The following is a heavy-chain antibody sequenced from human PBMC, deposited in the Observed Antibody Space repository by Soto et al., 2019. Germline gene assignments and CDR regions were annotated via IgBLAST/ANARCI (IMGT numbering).Heavy chain of an antibody. CDR2: IIPILGIA. Sequence: GASVKVSCKASGGTFSSYTISWVRQSPGQGLEWMGRIIPILGIANYAQKFQGRVTITADKSTSTAYMELSSLRSEDTAMYYCARTYYYGSGSYSLGHYYYSGMDVWGQGTTVTVSS. CDR1: GGTFSSYT. J-gene: IGHJ6*02. CDR3: ARTYYYGSGSYSLGHYYYSGMDV. D-gene: IGHD3-10*01. V-gene: IGHV1-69*02.